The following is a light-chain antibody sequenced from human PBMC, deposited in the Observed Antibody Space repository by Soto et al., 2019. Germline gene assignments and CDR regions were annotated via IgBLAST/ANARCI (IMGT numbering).Light chain of an antibody. V-gene: IGKV1-12*01. J-gene: IGKJ2*01. CDR2: AAS. CDR1: QGISRW. Sequence: DIQMTQSPSSVSASVGDGVTITCRASQGISRWLDWYQQKPGKALNRLISAASSLQSGVPSRFSGSGSGTDSTLSISGLQPDDVATYYCPQTSTFPLYTFGQGTKVQIK. CDR3: PQTSTFPLYT.